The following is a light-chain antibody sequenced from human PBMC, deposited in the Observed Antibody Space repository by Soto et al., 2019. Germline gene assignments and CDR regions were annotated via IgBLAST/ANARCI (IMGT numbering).Light chain of an antibody. V-gene: IGLV2-14*01. CDR2: EVS. J-gene: IGLJ1*01. CDR1: SSDVGAYTS. Sequence: QSALTQPASVSGSPGQSITISCTGSSSDVGAYTSVSWYQQHPGKAPKLMIYEVSNRRSGVSRRFSGSKSGNTASLTISGLQAEDEAHYYCSSCTSDSRNDVVGTGTKLTVL. CDR3: SSCTSDSRNDV.